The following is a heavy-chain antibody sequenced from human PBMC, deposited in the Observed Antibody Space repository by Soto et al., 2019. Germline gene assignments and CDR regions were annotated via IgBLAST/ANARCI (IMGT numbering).Heavy chain of an antibody. CDR2: IYYSGST. D-gene: IGHD3-10*01. CDR1: GGSIGSGGYY. J-gene: IGHJ4*02. V-gene: IGHV4-31*03. CDR3: ARNMVRGVIAPDY. Sequence: SETLSLTCTVSGGSIGSGGYYWSWIRQHPGKGLEWIGYIYYSGSTYYNPSLKSRVTISVDTSKNQFSLKLSSVTAADTAVYYCARNMVRGVIAPDYWGQGTLVTVSS.